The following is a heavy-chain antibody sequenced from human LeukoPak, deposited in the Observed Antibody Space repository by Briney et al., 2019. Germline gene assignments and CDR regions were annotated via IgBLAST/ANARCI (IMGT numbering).Heavy chain of an antibody. CDR3: ARDRSSSWYYFDFDY. CDR1: GFAFSKFP. V-gene: IGHV3-30-3*01. J-gene: IGHJ4*02. CDR2: ISYDGSNK. Sequence: GGSLRLSCAASGFAFSKFPMHWVRQTPGKGLEWVAIISYDGSNKYCADSVKGRFTISRDNSRNTLYLQMNSLRAEDTAVYYCARDRSSSWYYFDFDYWGQGTLVTVSS. D-gene: IGHD6-13*01.